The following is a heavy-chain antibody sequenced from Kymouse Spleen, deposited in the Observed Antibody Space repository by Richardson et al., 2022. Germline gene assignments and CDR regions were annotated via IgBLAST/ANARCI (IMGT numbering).Heavy chain of an antibody. D-gene: IGHD3-3*01. J-gene: IGHJ3*02. CDR1: GGSISSSSYY. CDR2: IYYSGST. Sequence: QLQLQESGPGLVKPSETLSLTCTVSGGSISSSSYYWGWIRQPPGKGLEWIGSIYYSGSTYYNPSLKSRVTISVDTSKNQFSLKLSSVTAADTAVYYCARQPRITIFGVVIPDAFDIWGQGTMVTVSS. CDR3: ARQPRITIFGVVIPDAFDI. V-gene: IGHV4-39*01.